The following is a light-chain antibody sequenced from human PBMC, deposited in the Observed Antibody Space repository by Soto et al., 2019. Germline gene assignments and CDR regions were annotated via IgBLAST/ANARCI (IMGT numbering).Light chain of an antibody. CDR2: GAS. CDR3: QQFDDSVT. J-gene: IGKJ5*01. V-gene: IGKV3-20*01. Sequence: EIVLTQSPGTLPLSPGERATLSCRASHSVSRTYLAWYQQKPGQAPRLLIYGASDRATGTPDRFSGSGSGTDFTLTISRLEPEDSAVYYCQQFDDSVTFGQGTRLDIK. CDR1: HSVSRTY.